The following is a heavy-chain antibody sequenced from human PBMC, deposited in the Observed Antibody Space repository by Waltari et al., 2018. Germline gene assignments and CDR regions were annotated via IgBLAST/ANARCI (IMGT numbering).Heavy chain of an antibody. CDR1: GFTFSNHW. V-gene: IGHV3-7*01. CDR3: ARGSGWLLDY. Sequence: EVHLEESGGGLVQPGGSLRLSCAASGFTFSNHWMSWVRQAPGKGLEWVAIIKQDGSEEYYVDSVNGRFTISRDNARNSLYLQMNSLRVEDTALYYCARGSGWLLDYWGQGSLVTVSS. CDR2: IKQDGSEE. J-gene: IGHJ4*02. D-gene: IGHD6-19*01.